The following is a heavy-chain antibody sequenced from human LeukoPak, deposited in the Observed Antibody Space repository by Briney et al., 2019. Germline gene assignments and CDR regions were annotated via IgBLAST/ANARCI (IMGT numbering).Heavy chain of an antibody. V-gene: IGHV1-46*01. J-gene: IGHJ5*02. CDR2: INPSGGST. Sequence: GASVKVSCKASGYTFTSYFMHWVRQAPGQGLEWMGIINPSGGSTSYAQKFQGRVTMTRDTSTSTAYMELSSLRSEDTAVYYCATQAGDSWFDPWGQGTLVTVSS. CDR3: ATQAGDSWFDP. CDR1: GYTFTSYF. D-gene: IGHD6-13*01.